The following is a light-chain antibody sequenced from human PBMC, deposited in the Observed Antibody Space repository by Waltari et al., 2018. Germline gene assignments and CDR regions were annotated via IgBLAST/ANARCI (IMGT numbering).Light chain of an antibody. CDR2: EDN. J-gene: IGLJ3*02. CDR1: SGSIAANY. V-gene: IGLV6-57*04. CDR3: QSFDSSNHRV. Sequence: NFVLTQPHSVSASPGKTVTISCARSSGSIAANYVQLFQQRPGSAPTTVIYEDNQRPSGVPDRFSGSIDSSSNSASLTISGLKTEDEADYYCQSFDSSNHRVFGGGTKLTVL.